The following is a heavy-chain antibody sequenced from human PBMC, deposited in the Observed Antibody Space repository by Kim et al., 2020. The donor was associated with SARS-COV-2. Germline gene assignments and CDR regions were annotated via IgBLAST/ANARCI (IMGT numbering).Heavy chain of an antibody. D-gene: IGHD6-13*01. J-gene: IGHJ4*02. Sequence: SLKSRVTISVDKSKNQFSLKLSSVTAADTAVYYCARAPGIAAAGREFDYWGQGTLVTVSS. CDR3: ARAPGIAAAGREFDY. V-gene: IGHV4-4*02.